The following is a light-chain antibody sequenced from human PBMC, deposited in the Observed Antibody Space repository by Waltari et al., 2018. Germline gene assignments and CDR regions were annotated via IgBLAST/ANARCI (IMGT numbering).Light chain of an antibody. J-gene: IGLJ3*02. CDR2: DVN. V-gene: IGLV2-14*01. CDR1: SNDVGGYNY. Sequence: QSALTQPASVSGSPGQSITISCTGTSNDVGGYNYVSWYQQHPGKAPKLMIFDVNDRPSGVSNRFSGSKSSNTASLTISSLQAEDEADYYCNSFTSSSTWVFGGGTKLTVL. CDR3: NSFTSSSTWV.